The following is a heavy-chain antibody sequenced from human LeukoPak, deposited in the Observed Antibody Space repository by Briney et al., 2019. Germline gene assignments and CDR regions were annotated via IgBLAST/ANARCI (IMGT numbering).Heavy chain of an antibody. V-gene: IGHV3-23*01. J-gene: IGHJ5*01. CDR1: GFTFSNAW. D-gene: IGHD6-19*01. Sequence: PGGSLRLSCAASGFTFSNAWMSWVRQAPGEGLEWVSTISDHGGATYYVDSVKRRFIISRDNSKNTLYLQMDRLRAEDTALHYCAKGYGSGWYDNWFDSWGQGTLVTVSS. CDR2: ISDHGGAT. CDR3: AKGYGSGWYDNWFDS.